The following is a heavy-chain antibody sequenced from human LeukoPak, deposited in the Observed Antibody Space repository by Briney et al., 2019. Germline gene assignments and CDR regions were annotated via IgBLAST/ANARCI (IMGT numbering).Heavy chain of an antibody. CDR1: GFTFSSYS. D-gene: IGHD5-12*01. Sequence: PGGSLRLSCAASGFTFSSYSMNWVRQAPGKGLEWVSYISSSGSTIYYADSVKGRFTISRDNAKNSLYLQMNSLRAEDTAVYYCAKAANGRGYSGYERYNWFDPWGQGTLVTVSS. J-gene: IGHJ5*02. CDR2: ISSSGSTI. V-gene: IGHV3-48*04. CDR3: AKAANGRGYSGYERYNWFDP.